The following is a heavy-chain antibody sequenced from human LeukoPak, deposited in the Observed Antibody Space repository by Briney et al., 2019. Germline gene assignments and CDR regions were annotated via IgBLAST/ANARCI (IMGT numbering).Heavy chain of an antibody. D-gene: IGHD3-22*01. CDR3: ARASKYYYDSSGTPPHNWFDP. V-gene: IGHV4-31*03. CDR2: IYYSGST. J-gene: IGHJ5*02. CDR1: GGSISSGGYY. Sequence: PSETLSLTCTVSGGSISSGGYYWSWIRQHPGKGLEWIGYIYYSGSTYYNPSLKSRVTISVDTSKNQFSLKLSSMTAADTAVYYCARASKYYYDSSGTPPHNWFDPWGQGTLVTVSS.